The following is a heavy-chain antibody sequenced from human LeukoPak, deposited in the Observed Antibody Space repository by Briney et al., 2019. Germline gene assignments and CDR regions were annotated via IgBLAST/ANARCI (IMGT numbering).Heavy chain of an antibody. J-gene: IGHJ4*02. Sequence: SQTLALTCALSGDSLSSNSAAWNWVRQSPSRGLEWLGRTYYRSKLYNDYAVSVKSQITVNPDTSKNQFSLQLNSVTPEDTAVYYCARGYGYGFDYWGQGTLVTVSS. CDR1: GDSLSSNSAA. CDR3: ARGYGYGFDY. D-gene: IGHD5-18*01. V-gene: IGHV6-1*01. CDR2: TYYRSKLYN.